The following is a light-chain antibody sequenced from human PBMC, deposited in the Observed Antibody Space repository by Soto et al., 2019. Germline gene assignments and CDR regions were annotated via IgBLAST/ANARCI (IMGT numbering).Light chain of an antibody. CDR3: LQDYSYPRP. Sequence: AIQMTQSPSSLSASVGDRVTITCRASQGIRNELAWYQQRPGRAPNLLIYASSNLQTGVPSRFRGSGSGTDFTLTISSLQPEDFATYYCLQDYSYPRPFGQGTKVEV. CDR2: ASS. V-gene: IGKV1-6*01. J-gene: IGKJ1*01. CDR1: QGIRNE.